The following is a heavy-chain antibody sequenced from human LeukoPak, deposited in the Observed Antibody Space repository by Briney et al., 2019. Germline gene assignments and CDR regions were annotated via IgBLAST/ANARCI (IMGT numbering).Heavy chain of an antibody. CDR2: INHSGST. Sequence: SETPSLTCAVYGGSFSGYYWSWIRQPPGKGLEWIGEINHSGSTNYNPSLKSRATISVDTSKNQFSLRLSSVTAADAAVYYCARIKGPCDYWGQGTLVTVSS. CDR1: GGSFSGYY. J-gene: IGHJ4*02. V-gene: IGHV4-34*01. CDR3: ARIKGPCDY.